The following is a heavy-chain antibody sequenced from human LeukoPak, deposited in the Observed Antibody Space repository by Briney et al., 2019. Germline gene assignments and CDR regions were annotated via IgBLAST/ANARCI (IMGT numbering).Heavy chain of an antibody. CDR2: IIPIFGTA. V-gene: IGHV1-69*05. D-gene: IGHD4-17*01. J-gene: IGHJ4*02. CDR1: GGTFSSYA. CDR3: AIDYGDYPFDY. Sequence: SVKLSCKASGGTFSSYAISWVRQAPGQGLEWMGRIIPIFGTANYAQKFQGRVTITTDESTSTAYMELSSLRSEDTAVYYCAIDYGDYPFDYWGQGTLVTVSS.